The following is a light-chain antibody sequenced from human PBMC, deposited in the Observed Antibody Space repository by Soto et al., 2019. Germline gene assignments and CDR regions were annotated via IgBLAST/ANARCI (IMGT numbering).Light chain of an antibody. J-gene: IGKJ1*01. CDR2: KAF. V-gene: IGKV1-5*03. Sequence: DIQMTQSPSTLSASVGDRVTITCRASQSIDGCLAWYQHKPGKAPKLLILKAFSLETGVPSRFSGSGSETEFTLTISSLQPDDSATYYCQPYNSYSRTFGQGTKVDI. CDR3: QPYNSYSRT. CDR1: QSIDGC.